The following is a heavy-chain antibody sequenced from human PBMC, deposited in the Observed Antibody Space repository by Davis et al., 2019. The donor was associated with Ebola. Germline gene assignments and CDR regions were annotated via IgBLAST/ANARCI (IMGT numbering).Heavy chain of an antibody. CDR2: IYPGDSDT. J-gene: IGHJ6*02. Sequence: GESLKISCKGSGYSFTSYWIGWVRQMPGKGLEWMGIIYPGDSDTRYSPSFQGQVTISADKSISTAYLQWSSLKASDTAMYYCARYRSNNETGYGMDVWGQGTTVTVSS. D-gene: IGHD1-1*01. CDR3: ARYRSNNETGYGMDV. V-gene: IGHV5-51*01. CDR1: GYSFTSYW.